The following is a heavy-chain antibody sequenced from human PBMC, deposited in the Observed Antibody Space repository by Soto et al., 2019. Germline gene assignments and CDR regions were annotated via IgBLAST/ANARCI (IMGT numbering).Heavy chain of an antibody. J-gene: IGHJ6*02. CDR2: IKKDESEK. CDR1: GFTFSNYW. Sequence: EVQVVESGGGLVQPGGSLRLSCTASGFTFSNYWMSWVRQAPGKGLEWVANIKKDESEKHYVDSVKGRFTISRNNARKSLYLQMDSLRVEDTAVYYCAREGDVVTTSTTAFYYGMDVWGQGTTGTVSS. D-gene: IGHD4-17*01. V-gene: IGHV3-7*01. CDR3: AREGDVVTTSTTAFYYGMDV.